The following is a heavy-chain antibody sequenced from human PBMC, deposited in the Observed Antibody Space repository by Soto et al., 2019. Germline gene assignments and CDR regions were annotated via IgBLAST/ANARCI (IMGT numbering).Heavy chain of an antibody. Sequence: QLQLVQSGPEAKKPGASVKVSCKASGYTFATSTISWLRQAPGQGPGWMGWIKAYSGNTNYAQKLQGRLTMTTDTSTSTAYMELRSLTADDTAIYYCAIADYGDDDYWGQGTLVTVSS. J-gene: IGHJ4*02. CDR1: GYTFATST. CDR2: IKAYSGNT. D-gene: IGHD4-17*01. V-gene: IGHV1-18*01. CDR3: AIADYGDDDY.